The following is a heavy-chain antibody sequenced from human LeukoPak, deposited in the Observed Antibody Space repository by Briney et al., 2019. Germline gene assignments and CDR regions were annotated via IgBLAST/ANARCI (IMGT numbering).Heavy chain of an antibody. V-gene: IGHV3-74*01. CDR2: INTDGSST. D-gene: IGHD3-3*01. J-gene: IGHJ6*03. CDR1: GFTFSSYW. Sequence: GGSLRLSCAASGFTFSSYWMHGVRQAPGKGLAWVSRINTDGSSTSYADSVKGRFTISRDNAKNTLYLQMNSLRVEDTAVYYCAREVYDFWSGYPPAYYMDVWGKGTTVTVSS. CDR3: AREVYDFWSGYPPAYYMDV.